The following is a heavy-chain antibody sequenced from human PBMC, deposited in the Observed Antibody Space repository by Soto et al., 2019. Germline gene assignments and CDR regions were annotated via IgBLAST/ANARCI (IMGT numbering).Heavy chain of an antibody. D-gene: IGHD4-17*01. V-gene: IGHV4-59*08. CDR3: ARHYGDYGIYWYFDL. CDR1: GGSISSYY. J-gene: IGHJ2*01. CDR2: IYYSGST. Sequence: QVQLQESGPGLVKPSETLSLTCTVSGGSISSYYWSWIRQPPGKGLEWIGYIYYSGSTNYNHSLKSRVTISVDTSKIQFSLKLSSVTAADTAVYYCARHYGDYGIYWYFDLWGRGTLVTVSS.